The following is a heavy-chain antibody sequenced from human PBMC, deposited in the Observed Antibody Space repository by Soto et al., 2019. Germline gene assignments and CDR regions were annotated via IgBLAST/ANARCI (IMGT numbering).Heavy chain of an antibody. CDR2: IYYSGST. CDR1: GGSISSYY. J-gene: IGHJ4*02. Sequence: SETLSLTCTVSGGSISSYYWSWIRQPPEKGLEWIGYIYYSGSTNYNPSLKSRLTISVDRSKNQFTLQLTSVTVADTAVYYCATSYDSAWSTYWGQGTQVTVSS. CDR3: ATSYDSAWSTY. V-gene: IGHV4-59*01. D-gene: IGHD3-22*01.